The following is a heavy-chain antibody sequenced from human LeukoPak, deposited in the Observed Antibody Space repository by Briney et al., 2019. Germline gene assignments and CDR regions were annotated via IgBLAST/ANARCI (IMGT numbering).Heavy chain of an antibody. CDR1: GFTFSSYA. Sequence: GGSLRLSCAASGFTFSSYAMHWVRQAPGKGLEWVAAISYDGSNKYYADSVKGRFTISRDNSKNTLYLQMNSLRAEDTAVYYCARESLSSGSFDYWGQGTLVTVSS. CDR3: ARESLSSGSFDY. CDR2: ISYDGSNK. J-gene: IGHJ4*02. D-gene: IGHD6-19*01. V-gene: IGHV3-30-3*01.